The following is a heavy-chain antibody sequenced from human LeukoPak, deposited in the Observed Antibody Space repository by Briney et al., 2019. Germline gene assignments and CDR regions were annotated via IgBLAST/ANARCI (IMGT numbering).Heavy chain of an antibody. CDR1: GFTFTSSA. V-gene: IGHV1-58*02. Sequence: TSVKVSCKASGFTFTSSAMQWVRQARGQSLEWIGWIVVGSGNTNYAQKFQERVTITRDMSTSTAYMELSSLRSEDTAVYYCAARGSYSSNDAFDIWGQGTMVTVSS. CDR3: AARGSYSSNDAFDI. J-gene: IGHJ3*02. CDR2: IVVGSGNT. D-gene: IGHD1-26*01.